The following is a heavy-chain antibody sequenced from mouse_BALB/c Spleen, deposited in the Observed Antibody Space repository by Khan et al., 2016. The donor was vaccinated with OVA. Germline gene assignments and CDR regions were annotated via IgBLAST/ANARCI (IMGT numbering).Heavy chain of an antibody. CDR3: ARRGLRWDFDY. J-gene: IGHJ2*01. D-gene: IGHD1-1*01. Sequence: QVRLQQSGAELAKPGASVKMSCKASGYTFINYWILWVKQRPGQGLEWIGYINPSTGYTEYNQNFKDKTTLTADKSSSTAYIQLSSLTSEDSAVYYWARRGLRWDFDYWGKGTTRTVS. V-gene: IGHV1-7*01. CDR2: INPSTGYT. CDR1: GYTFINYW.